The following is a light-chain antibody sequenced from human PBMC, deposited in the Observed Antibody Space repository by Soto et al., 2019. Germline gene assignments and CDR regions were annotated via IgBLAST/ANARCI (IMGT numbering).Light chain of an antibody. CDR1: QSVSSY. Sequence: EIVLTQSPATLSLSPGERATLSCRASQSVSSYLAWYQQKPGQAPRLLIYDASNRATGIPARFSGSVSGTDFTLTISSLEPEDFAVYYCQQRSSWPPWTFGQGTKVEF. J-gene: IGKJ1*01. V-gene: IGKV3-11*01. CDR3: QQRSSWPPWT. CDR2: DAS.